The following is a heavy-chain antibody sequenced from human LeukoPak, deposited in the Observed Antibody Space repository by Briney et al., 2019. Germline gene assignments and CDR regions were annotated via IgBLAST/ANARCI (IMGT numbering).Heavy chain of an antibody. CDR2: IKPNSGGT. CDR3: ARRGTRTWYDS. J-gene: IGHJ5*01. V-gene: IGHV1-2*02. CDR1: GYTFSDYY. Sequence: ASLKVSSKASGYTFSDYYIHWVRQAPGQGLEWMGWIKPNSGGTNYAQKFQGRVTTTRDTSISTAYMGLNRLRSDDTAVYYCARRGTRTWYDSWGQGTLVTVSS.